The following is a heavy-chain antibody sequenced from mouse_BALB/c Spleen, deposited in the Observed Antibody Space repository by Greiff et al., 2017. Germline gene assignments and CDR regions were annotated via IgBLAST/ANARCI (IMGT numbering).Heavy chain of an antibody. CDR1: GYTFTRYW. CDR3: ARRTTYYAMDY. CDR2: IDPSDSET. J-gene: IGHJ4*01. Sequence: QVQLKQPGAELVKPGAPVKLSCKASGYTFTRYWMNWVKQRPGRGLEWIGRIDPSDSETHYNKKFKDKATLTVDKSSSTAYIQLSSLTSEDSAVYYCARRTTYYAMDYWGQGTSVTVSS. V-gene: IGHV1-69*02.